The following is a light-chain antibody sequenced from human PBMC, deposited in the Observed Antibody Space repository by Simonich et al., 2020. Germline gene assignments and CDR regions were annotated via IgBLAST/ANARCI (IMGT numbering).Light chain of an antibody. V-gene: IGKV3D-20*01. CDR2: DAS. Sequence: EIVLTQSPGTLSLSPGERATLSCRASQSVSSSYLAWYQQKPGLAPRLLIDDASSRATGIPGRFSGSGSGTDFTLTISRLEPEDFAVYYCQQYGSSHHTFGQGTKLEIK. CDR3: QQYGSSHHT. CDR1: QSVSSSY. J-gene: IGKJ2*01.